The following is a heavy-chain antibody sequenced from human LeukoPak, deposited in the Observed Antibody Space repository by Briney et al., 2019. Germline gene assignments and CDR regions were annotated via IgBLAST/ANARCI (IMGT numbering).Heavy chain of an antibody. D-gene: IGHD1-26*01. CDR1: GYTFTSYG. V-gene: IGHV1-2*02. Sequence: ASVKVSCKASGYTFTSYGISWVRQAPGQGLEWMGWINPNSGGTNYAQKFQGRVTVTRDTSISTAYMELSRLRSDDTAVYYCARGIGSYGTFDIWGQGTMVTVSS. CDR3: ARGIGSYGTFDI. J-gene: IGHJ3*02. CDR2: INPNSGGT.